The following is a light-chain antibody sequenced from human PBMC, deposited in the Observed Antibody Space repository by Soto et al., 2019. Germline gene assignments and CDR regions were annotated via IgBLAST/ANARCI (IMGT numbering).Light chain of an antibody. CDR2: DAS. CDR3: QQHSNWPRT. V-gene: IGKV3D-20*02. CDR1: QTVRNNY. J-gene: IGKJ1*01. Sequence: EVVLTQSPGTLSLSPEERATLSCRASQTVRNNYLAWYQQKPGQAPRLLSYDASSRATGIPDRFSGGGSGTDFPLTLGGLDPDDFAVYYCQQHSNWPRTFAQGTKVDMK.